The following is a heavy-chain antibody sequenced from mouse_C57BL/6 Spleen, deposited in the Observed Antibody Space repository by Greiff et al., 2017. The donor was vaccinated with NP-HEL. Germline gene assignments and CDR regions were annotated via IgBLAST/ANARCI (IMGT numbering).Heavy chain of an antibody. V-gene: IGHV1-80*01. D-gene: IGHD1-1*01. CDR2: IYPGDGDT. Sequence: VQLQQSGAELVKPGASVKISCKASGYAFSSYWMNWVKQRPGKGLEWLGQIYPGDGDTNYNGKFKGKATLTADKSSSTAYMQLSSLTSEDSAVYFCARSDGSSYDYAMDYWGQGTSVTVSS. J-gene: IGHJ4*01. CDR3: ARSDGSSYDYAMDY. CDR1: GYAFSSYW.